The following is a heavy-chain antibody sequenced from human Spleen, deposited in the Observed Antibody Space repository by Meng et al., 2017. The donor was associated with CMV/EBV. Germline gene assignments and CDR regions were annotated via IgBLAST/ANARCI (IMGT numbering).Heavy chain of an antibody. J-gene: IGHJ5*02. CDR1: GFTFSSYG. V-gene: IGHV3-30*02. CDR3: ARSGIIGLYYQNWFDP. D-gene: IGHD2-2*01. Sequence: GESLKISCAASGFTFSSYGMHWVRQAPGKGLEWVAFIRYDGSNKYYADSVKGRFTISRDNSKNTLYLQMNSLRAEDTAVYYCARSGIIGLYYQNWFDPWGQGTLVTVSS. CDR2: IRYDGSNK.